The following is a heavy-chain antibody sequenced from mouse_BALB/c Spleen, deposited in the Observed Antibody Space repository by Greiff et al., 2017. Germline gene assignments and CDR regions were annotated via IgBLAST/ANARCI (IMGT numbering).Heavy chain of an antibody. CDR2: INPSSGYT. Sequence: QVQLQQSAAELARPGATVKMSCKASGYTFTSYTMHWVKQRPGQGLEWIGYINPSSGYTEYNQKFKDKTTLTADKSSSTAYMQLSSLTSEDSAVYYCARRDGYDFDYGGEGTTLTVSS. CDR3: ARRDGYDFDY. D-gene: IGHD2-2*01. J-gene: IGHJ2*01. CDR1: GYTFTSYT. V-gene: IGHV1-4*02.